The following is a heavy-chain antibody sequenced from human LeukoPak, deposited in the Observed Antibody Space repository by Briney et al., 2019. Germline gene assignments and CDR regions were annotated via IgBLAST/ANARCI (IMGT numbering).Heavy chain of an antibody. D-gene: IGHD3-22*01. CDR1: GFTFSSYA. Sequence: GGSLRLSCAASGFTFSSYAMNWVRQVPGKGLEWVSSISGSGGNTYYADSVKSRFTISRDNSKNTLYLQMNSLRADDTAVYYCAKDRGYYDSSGTFDYWGQGTLVTVSS. CDR2: ISGSGGNT. J-gene: IGHJ4*02. CDR3: AKDRGYYDSSGTFDY. V-gene: IGHV3-23*01.